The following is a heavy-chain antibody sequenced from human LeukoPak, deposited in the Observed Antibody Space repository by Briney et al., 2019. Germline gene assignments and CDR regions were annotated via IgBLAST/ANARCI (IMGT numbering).Heavy chain of an antibody. CDR1: GGTFSSYA. CDR3: AAWDLGGYDYFDY. V-gene: IGHV1-69*05. Sequence: SVKVSCKASGGTFSSYAISWVRQAPGQGLEWMGRIIPIFGTANYAQKFQGRVTITTDESTSTAYMELSSLRSEDTAVYYCAAWDLGGYDYFDYWGQGTLVTVSS. J-gene: IGHJ4*02. D-gene: IGHD5-12*01. CDR2: IIPIFGTA.